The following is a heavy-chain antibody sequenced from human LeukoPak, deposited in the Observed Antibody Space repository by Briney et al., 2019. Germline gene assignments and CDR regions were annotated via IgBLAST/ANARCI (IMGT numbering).Heavy chain of an antibody. Sequence: PGGSLRLSCAASGFSFSDAWMNWVRRAPGKGLEWVSGISEGGGSTYYADSVKGRFTISRDNSRNTVYLQMNSLRVEDSAVYYCAKTSGGNYWGQGTLVTVSS. D-gene: IGHD4-23*01. CDR3: AKTSGGNY. CDR2: ISEGGGST. J-gene: IGHJ4*02. CDR1: GFSFSDAW. V-gene: IGHV3-23*01.